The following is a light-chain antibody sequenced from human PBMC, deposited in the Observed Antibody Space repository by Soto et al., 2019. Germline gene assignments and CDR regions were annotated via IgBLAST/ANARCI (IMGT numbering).Light chain of an antibody. CDR1: SGHSSYA. V-gene: IGLV4-69*01. J-gene: IGLJ3*02. CDR2: LNSDGSH. Sequence: QAVVTQSPSASACLGASVKLTCTLSSGHSSYAIAWHQQQPEKGPRYLMKLNSDGSHSKGDGIPDRFSGSSSGAERYLTISSLQSEDEADYYCQTWGTGIRVFGGGTKLTVL. CDR3: QTWGTGIRV.